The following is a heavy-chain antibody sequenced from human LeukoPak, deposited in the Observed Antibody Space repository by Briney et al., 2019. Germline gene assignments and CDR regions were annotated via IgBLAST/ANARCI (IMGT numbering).Heavy chain of an antibody. CDR3: ARKGGRLPVDY. V-gene: IGHV3-74*01. CDR2: INSDGSST. Sequence: PGGSLRLSCAASGFTFSSYWMHWVRQAPGKGLVWVSRINSDGSSTSYADSVKGRFTISRDNAKNTLYLQMNSLRAEDTAVYYCARKGGRLPVDYWGQGTLVTVSS. CDR1: GFTFSSYW. J-gene: IGHJ4*02. D-gene: IGHD1-26*01.